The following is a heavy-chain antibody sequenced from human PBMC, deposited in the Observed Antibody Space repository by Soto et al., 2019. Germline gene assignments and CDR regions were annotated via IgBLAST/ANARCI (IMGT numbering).Heavy chain of an antibody. CDR3: ARDRHPYSTKYYFDY. J-gene: IGHJ4*02. V-gene: IGHV3-23*01. CDR1: GFTFSTYA. CDR2: ISGSGAYT. Sequence: GGSLRLSCAASGFTFSTYAMSWVRQPRGKGLEWVSSISGSGAYTYYADSVQGRFTISRDNSKNTLNLQMNSLRAEDTAVYYCARDRHPYSTKYYFDYWGQGTLVTVSS. D-gene: IGHD2-2*01.